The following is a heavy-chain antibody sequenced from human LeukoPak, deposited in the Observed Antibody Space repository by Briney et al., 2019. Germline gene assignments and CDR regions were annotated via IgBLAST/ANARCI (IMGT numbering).Heavy chain of an antibody. Sequence: SETLSLTCTVSGGSISGYYCSWIRQPPEKGLEWIGYTHYSGTTNYNPSLKSRVSISIDTSKSQFSLKLTSVTAAETALYYCANGWYGDGGYWGQGILVTVSS. V-gene: IGHV4-59*01. CDR3: ANGWYGDGGY. CDR1: GGSISGYY. CDR2: THYSGTT. D-gene: IGHD6-19*01. J-gene: IGHJ4*02.